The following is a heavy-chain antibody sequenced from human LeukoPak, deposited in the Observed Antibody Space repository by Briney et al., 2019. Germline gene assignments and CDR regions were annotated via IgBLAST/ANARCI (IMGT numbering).Heavy chain of an antibody. CDR1: GYTFTSYG. V-gene: IGHV1-2*02. CDR3: AIELTGSFYFDN. Sequence: ASVKVSCKASGYTFTSYGISWVRRAPGQGLEWMGCINANSGGTDYVQKFQGRVTMTRDTSISTAYMELSGLTSDDTAVYYRAIELTGSFYFDNWGQGTLVTVSS. D-gene: IGHD2-8*02. J-gene: IGHJ4*02. CDR2: INANSGGT.